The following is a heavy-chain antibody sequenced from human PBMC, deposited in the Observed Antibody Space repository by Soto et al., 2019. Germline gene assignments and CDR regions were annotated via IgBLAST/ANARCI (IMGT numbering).Heavy chain of an antibody. D-gene: IGHD6-19*01. Sequence: GGSLRLSCAASGFTFSSYAMSWVRQAPGKGLEWVSAISGSGGSTYYADSVKGRFTISRDNSKNTLYLQMNSLRAEDTAVYYCAKDTPGYSSGWYRENDYWGQGTLVTVSS. V-gene: IGHV3-23*01. CDR2: ISGSGGST. J-gene: IGHJ4*02. CDR3: AKDTPGYSSGWYRENDY. CDR1: GFTFSSYA.